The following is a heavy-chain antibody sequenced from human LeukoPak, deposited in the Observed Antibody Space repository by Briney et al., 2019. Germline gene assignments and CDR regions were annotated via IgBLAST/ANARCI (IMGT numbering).Heavy chain of an antibody. J-gene: IGHJ4*02. CDR3: ARSDYCGGDCYSSLSNY. Sequence: GGSLRLSCAASGFTFSSYAMSWVRQAPGKGLEWVSSISGNGGGTYFAESVKGRFAISRDNSKNTLYLQMNSLRAEDTAVYFCARSDYCGGDCYSSLSNYWGQGTLVTVSS. CDR1: GFTFSSYA. CDR2: ISGNGGGT. V-gene: IGHV3-23*01. D-gene: IGHD2-21*02.